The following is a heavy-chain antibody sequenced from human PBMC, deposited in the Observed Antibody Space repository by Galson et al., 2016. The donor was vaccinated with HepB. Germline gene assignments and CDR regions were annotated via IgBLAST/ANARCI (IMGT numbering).Heavy chain of an antibody. V-gene: IGHV1-3*01. CDR2: INADNGNT. Sequence: SVKVSCKASGYTFTDHIMHWVRQDPGQSLEWMGWINADNGNTKYSQKFQDRITITRDTSASTDYMELSSLRSEDTAVYYCVVLGAALPWGQGTLVPVSS. CDR3: VVLGAALP. CDR1: GYTFTDHI. D-gene: IGHD2-15*01. J-gene: IGHJ5*02.